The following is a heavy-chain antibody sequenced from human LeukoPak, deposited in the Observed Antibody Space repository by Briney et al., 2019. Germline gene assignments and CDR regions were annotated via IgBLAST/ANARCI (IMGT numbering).Heavy chain of an antibody. J-gene: IGHJ4*02. D-gene: IGHD1-26*01. CDR1: GFTFSSYE. Sequence: GGSLRLSCAASGFTFSSYEMNWVRQAPGKGLEWVSYISSSGSTIYYADSVEGRFTISRDNAKNSLYLQMNSLRAEDTAVYYCARDSGGSYSAHFDYWGQGTLVTVSS. CDR3: ARDSGGSYSAHFDY. V-gene: IGHV3-48*03. CDR2: ISSSGSTI.